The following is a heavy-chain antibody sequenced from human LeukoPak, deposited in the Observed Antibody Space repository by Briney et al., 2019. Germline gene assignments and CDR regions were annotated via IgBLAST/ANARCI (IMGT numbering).Heavy chain of an antibody. Sequence: SETLSLTCTVSGGSISSYYWSWIRQPPGKGLEWIGYIYYSGSTYYNPSLKSRVTISVDTSKNQFSLKLNSVTAADTAVYYCASRGARTPYYFDYWGQGTLVTVSS. CDR1: GGSISSYY. D-gene: IGHD1-26*01. CDR3: ASRGARTPYYFDY. CDR2: IYYSGST. J-gene: IGHJ4*02. V-gene: IGHV4-59*06.